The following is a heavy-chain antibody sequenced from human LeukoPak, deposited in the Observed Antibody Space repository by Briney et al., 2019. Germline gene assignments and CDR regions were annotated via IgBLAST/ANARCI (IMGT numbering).Heavy chain of an antibody. Sequence: ASVKVSCKASGYTFTSYGISWVRQAPGQGLEWMGWISAYNGNTKYSQKFQGRVTITRDTSASTAYMELSSLRSEDTAVYYCARGPLWFGELYFDYWGQGTLVTVSS. CDR1: GYTFTSYG. J-gene: IGHJ4*02. V-gene: IGHV1-18*01. CDR3: ARGPLWFGELYFDY. CDR2: ISAYNGNT. D-gene: IGHD3-10*01.